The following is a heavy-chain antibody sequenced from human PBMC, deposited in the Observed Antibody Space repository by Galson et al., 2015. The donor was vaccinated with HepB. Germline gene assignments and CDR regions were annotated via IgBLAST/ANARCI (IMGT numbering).Heavy chain of an antibody. J-gene: IGHJ3*02. CDR3: ARERAGTTHDAFDI. Sequence: SLRLSCAASGFTFSSSWMSWVRQAPGKGLEWVANMKEDGSQKYYVDSVKGRFIISRDNAKNSLYLQMNSLRAEDTALYHCARERAGTTHDAFDIWGQGTMVTVSS. D-gene: IGHD6-13*01. CDR2: MKEDGSQK. CDR1: GFTFSSSW. V-gene: IGHV3-7*03.